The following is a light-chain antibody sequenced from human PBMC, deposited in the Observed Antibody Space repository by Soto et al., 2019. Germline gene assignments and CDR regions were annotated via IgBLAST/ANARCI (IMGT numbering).Light chain of an antibody. J-gene: IGKJ4*01. CDR3: QKCKVAPFT. Sequence: ILMTQSPSSLSAFVGDRVTITCRASQDIGNFLAWYQQKPGKVPKLLIYAASTLQSGVPSRFSGSGSGTDFTLTISSLQPEDVATYYCQKCKVAPFTFGGG. CDR2: AAS. V-gene: IGKV1-27*01. CDR1: QDIGNF.